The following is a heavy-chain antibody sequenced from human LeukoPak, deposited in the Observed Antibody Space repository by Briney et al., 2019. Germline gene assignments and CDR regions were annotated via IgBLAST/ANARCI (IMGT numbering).Heavy chain of an antibody. Sequence: GRSLRLSCAASGFTFSSYSMNWVRQAPGKGLEWVSSISSSSSYIYYADSVKGRFTISRDNTKNSLYLQMNSLRAEDTAVYYCARDNDTLPYYDFWSGYNYYFDYWGQGTLVTVSS. CDR3: ARDNDTLPYYDFWSGYNYYFDY. CDR1: GFTFSSYS. V-gene: IGHV3-21*01. D-gene: IGHD3-3*01. CDR2: ISSSSSYI. J-gene: IGHJ4*02.